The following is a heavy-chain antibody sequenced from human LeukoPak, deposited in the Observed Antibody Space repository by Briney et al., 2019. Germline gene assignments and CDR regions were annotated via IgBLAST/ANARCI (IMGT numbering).Heavy chain of an antibody. CDR1: GYTFTGYY. D-gene: IGHD1-1*01. CDR3: AREQGYSPAN. CDR2: INPNSGGT. Sequence: GGSLRLSCAASGYTFTGYYMHWVRQAPGQGLEWMGWINPNSGGTNYAQKFQGRVTMTRDTSISTAYMELSRLRSDDTAVYYCAREQGYSPANWGQGTLVTVSS. J-gene: IGHJ4*02. V-gene: IGHV1-2*02.